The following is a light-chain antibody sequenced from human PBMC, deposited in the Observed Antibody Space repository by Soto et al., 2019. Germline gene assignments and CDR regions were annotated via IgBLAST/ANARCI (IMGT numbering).Light chain of an antibody. V-gene: IGLV2-11*01. Sequence: QSALTQPRSVSGSPGQSVAISCTGTNSDVGGYNYVSWYQQHPVKAPKLMIYDVRERHSGVPDRFSGSKSGNTASLTISGLQAEDEADYYCFAYAGRDTLILGGGTKLTVL. CDR1: NSDVGGYNY. J-gene: IGLJ2*01. CDR2: DVR. CDR3: FAYAGRDTLI.